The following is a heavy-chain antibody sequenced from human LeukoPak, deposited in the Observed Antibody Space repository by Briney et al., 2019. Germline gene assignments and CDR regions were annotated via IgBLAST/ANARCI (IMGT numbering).Heavy chain of an antibody. CDR2: INHSGST. CDR1: GYSISSGYY. J-gene: IGHJ6*03. D-gene: IGHD3-10*01. CDR3: ARARYGSGSYHFMDV. Sequence: KPSETLSLTCTVSGYSISSGYYWGWIRQSPGKGLEWIGEINHSGSTNYNPSLKSRVTISVDTSKNQFSLRLRSVTAADTTVYYCARARYGSGSYHFMDVWGKGTTVTISS. V-gene: IGHV4-38-2*02.